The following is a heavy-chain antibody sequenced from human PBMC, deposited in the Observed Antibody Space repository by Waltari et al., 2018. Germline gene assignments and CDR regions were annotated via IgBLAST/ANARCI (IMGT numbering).Heavy chain of an antibody. CDR1: GGSFSGYY. J-gene: IGHJ4*02. D-gene: IGHD3-16*02. V-gene: IGHV4-34*01. CDR2: INHSGRT. CDR3: ARWQEELSLRGFDY. Sequence: QVQLQQWGAGLLKPSETLSLTCAVYGGSFSGYYWSWIRQPPGKGLEWIGEINHSGRTNYNPSLKSRVTISVDTSKNQFSLKLSSVTAADTAVYYCARWQEELSLRGFDYWGQGTLVTVSS.